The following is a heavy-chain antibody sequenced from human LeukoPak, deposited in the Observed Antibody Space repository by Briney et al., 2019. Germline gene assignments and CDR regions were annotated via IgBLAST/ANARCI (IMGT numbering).Heavy chain of an antibody. J-gene: IGHJ4*02. CDR1: GGTFSSYA. CDR2: IIPIFGTA. CDR3: ASRLYCSNTRCRNFPFAY. Sequence: AASVKVSCKASGGTFSSYAINWVRQAPGQGLEWMGGIIPIFGTANYAQKFQDRVTIAADESTSTAYMELSSLRSEDTAIYYCASRLYCSNTRCRNFPFAYWGQGTLVTVSS. V-gene: IGHV1-69*13. D-gene: IGHD2-2*01.